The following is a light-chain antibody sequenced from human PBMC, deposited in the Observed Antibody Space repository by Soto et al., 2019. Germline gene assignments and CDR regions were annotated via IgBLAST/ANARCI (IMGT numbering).Light chain of an antibody. J-gene: IGLJ1*01. CDR2: GNS. CDR1: SSNIGAGYD. V-gene: IGLV1-40*01. CDR3: QSYDSSLSGLV. Sequence: QAVVTQPPSVSGAPGQRVTISCTGSSSNIGAGYDVHWYQQLPGTAPKLLIYGNSNRPSGVPDRFSGSKSGTSASLAITGPQAEDAADYYCQSYDSSLSGLVFGTGTKLTVL.